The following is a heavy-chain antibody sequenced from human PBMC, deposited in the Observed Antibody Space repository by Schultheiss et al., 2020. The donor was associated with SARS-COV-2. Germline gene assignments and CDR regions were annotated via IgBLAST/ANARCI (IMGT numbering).Heavy chain of an antibody. Sequence: GESLKISCAASGFTFSSYGMHWVRQAPGKGLEWVAVISYDGSNKYYADSVKGRFTISRDNSKNTLYLQMNSLRAEDTAVYYCARDAVTQYSGSYPIDYWGQGTLVTVSS. V-gene: IGHV3-30*03. CDR2: ISYDGSNK. CDR3: ARDAVTQYSGSYPIDY. J-gene: IGHJ4*02. D-gene: IGHD1-26*01. CDR1: GFTFSSYG.